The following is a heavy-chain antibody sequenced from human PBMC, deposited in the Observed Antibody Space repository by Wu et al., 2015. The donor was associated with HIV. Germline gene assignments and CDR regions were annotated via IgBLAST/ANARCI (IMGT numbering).Heavy chain of an antibody. D-gene: IGHD2-21*01. CDR2: IIPLFGTA. Sequence: VQLVQSGGEMKKPGSSVKLSCKASGDTFSSYAINWVRQAPGQGLEWMGGIIPLFGTANYAQKFQGSVTITADESASTAYMELSSLRSDDTAVYYCAGGSFXGRDCYSFCDSWGQGTLVAVSS. J-gene: IGHJ4*02. CDR1: GDTFSSYA. V-gene: IGHV1-69*12. CDR3: AGGSFXGRDCYSFCDS.